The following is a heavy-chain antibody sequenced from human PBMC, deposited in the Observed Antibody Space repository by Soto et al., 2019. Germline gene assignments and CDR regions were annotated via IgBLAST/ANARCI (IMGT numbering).Heavy chain of an antibody. D-gene: IGHD6-13*01. Sequence: QVQLVQSGAEAKKPGSSVKVSCKASGGTFSSYTISWVRQAPGQGLEWMGRIIPILGIANYAQKFQGRVTITADKSTSTAYMELSSLRSEDTAVYYCARQEYSSSWFNWFDPWGQGTLVTVSS. CDR1: GGTFSSYT. CDR2: IIPILGIA. CDR3: ARQEYSSSWFNWFDP. V-gene: IGHV1-69*02. J-gene: IGHJ5*02.